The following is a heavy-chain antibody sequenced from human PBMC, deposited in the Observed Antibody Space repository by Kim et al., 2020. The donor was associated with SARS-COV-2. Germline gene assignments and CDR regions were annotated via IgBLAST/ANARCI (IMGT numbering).Heavy chain of an antibody. V-gene: IGHV3-30*01. Sequence: ADAGKGRFTLSRDNSKQPLYLQMNSLRAEDTAVYYCARVKNTAMVPWFDPWGQGTLVTVSS. D-gene: IGHD5-18*01. J-gene: IGHJ5*02. CDR3: ARVKNTAMVPWFDP.